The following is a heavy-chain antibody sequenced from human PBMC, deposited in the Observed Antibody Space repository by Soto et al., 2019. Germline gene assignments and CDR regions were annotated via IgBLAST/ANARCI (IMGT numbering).Heavy chain of an antibody. CDR1: GYTFTSYY. CDR3: ARDLVVVPAANLYPMLYYYYGMDV. CDR2: INPSGGST. Sequence: ASVKVSCKASGYTFTSYYMHWVRQAPGQGLEWMGIINPSGGSTSYAQKFQGRVTMTRDTSTSTVYMELSSLRSEDTAVYYCARDLVVVPAANLYPMLYYYYGMDVWGQGTTVTVSS. V-gene: IGHV1-46*01. D-gene: IGHD2-2*01. J-gene: IGHJ6*02.